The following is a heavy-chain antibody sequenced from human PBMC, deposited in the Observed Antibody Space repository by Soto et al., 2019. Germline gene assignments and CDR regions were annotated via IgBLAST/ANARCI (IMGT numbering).Heavy chain of an antibody. CDR3: AKKVNSGPGSQYFDY. V-gene: IGHV3-23*01. D-gene: IGHD3-10*01. Sequence: GNSPRLSCVASGFTFSSYSMGWVHQAPGKGLEWVSGFRSGGDDGTTYYADSVKGRFTISRDNSKNTLFLQMNSLRAEDTAIYYCAKKVNSGPGSQYFDYWGQGTLVTVSS. CDR2: FRSGGDDGTT. CDR1: GFTFSSYS. J-gene: IGHJ4*02.